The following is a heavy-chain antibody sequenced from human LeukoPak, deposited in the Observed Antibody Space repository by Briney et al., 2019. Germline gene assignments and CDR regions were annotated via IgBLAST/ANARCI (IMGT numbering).Heavy chain of an antibody. CDR2: IYTSGST. Sequence: SETLSLTCTVSGGAISSYYWSWIRQPAGKGLEWLGRIYTSGSTNYNPSLKSRVTMSVDTSKNQFSLKLSSVTAADTAVYYCARDRVAVAADWFDPWGQGTLVTVSS. J-gene: IGHJ5*02. CDR1: GGAISSYY. CDR3: ARDRVAVAADWFDP. D-gene: IGHD6-19*01. V-gene: IGHV4-4*07.